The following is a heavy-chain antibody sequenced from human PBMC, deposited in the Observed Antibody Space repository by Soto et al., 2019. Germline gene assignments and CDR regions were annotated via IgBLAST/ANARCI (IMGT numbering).Heavy chain of an antibody. CDR1: GGSISSSYW. V-gene: IGHV4-4*02. Sequence: QVQLQESGPGLVKPSGTLSLTCAVSGGSISSSYWWSWVRQPPGKGLEWIGEIYHSGSTNYTPSLQSRVTIPLDKSKHQFSLTLSSVTAADTAVYYCARGGDYRFDYWGQGTLVTVSS. CDR3: ARGGDYRFDY. J-gene: IGHJ4*02. D-gene: IGHD4-17*01. CDR2: IYHSGST.